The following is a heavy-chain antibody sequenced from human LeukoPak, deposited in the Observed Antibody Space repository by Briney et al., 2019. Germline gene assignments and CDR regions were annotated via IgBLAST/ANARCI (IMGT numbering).Heavy chain of an antibody. J-gene: IGHJ4*02. CDR1: GFTFSSYA. Sequence: GRSLRLSCAASGFTFSSYAMHWVRQAPGKGLEWVAVMSYDGSNKYYADSVKGRFTISRDNSKNTLYLQMNSLRAEDTAVYYCATTPTPIYSSSPYFDYWGQGTLVTVSS. CDR3: ATTPTPIYSSSPYFDY. CDR2: MSYDGSNK. D-gene: IGHD6-6*01. V-gene: IGHV3-30-3*01.